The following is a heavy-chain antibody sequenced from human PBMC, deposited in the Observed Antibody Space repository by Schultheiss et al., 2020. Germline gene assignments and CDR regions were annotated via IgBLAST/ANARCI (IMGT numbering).Heavy chain of an antibody. CDR3: ARARGNSADYYYYGMDV. V-gene: IGHV3-66*02. CDR2: IYSGGST. CDR1: GFTVSSNY. Sequence: GGSLRLSCAASGFTVSSNYMSWVRQAPGKGLEWVSVIYSGGSTYYADSVKGRFTISRDNSKNTLYLQMNSLRAEDTAVYYCARARGNSADYYYYGMDVWGQGTTVTVS. D-gene: IGHD4-23*01. J-gene: IGHJ6*02.